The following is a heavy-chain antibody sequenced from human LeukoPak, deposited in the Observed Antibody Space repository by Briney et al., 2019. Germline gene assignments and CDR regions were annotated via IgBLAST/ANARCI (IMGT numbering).Heavy chain of an antibody. CDR3: ARGGSGWYTHYYYYYMDV. CDR1: GFTFDDYA. CDR2: ISWNSGSI. Sequence: GGSLRLSCAASGFTFDDYAMHWVRQAPGKGLEWVSGISWNSGSIGYADSVKGRFTISRDNAKNSLYLQMNSLRAEDTAVYYCARGGSGWYTHYYYYYMDVWGKGTTVTISS. D-gene: IGHD6-19*01. V-gene: IGHV3-9*01. J-gene: IGHJ6*03.